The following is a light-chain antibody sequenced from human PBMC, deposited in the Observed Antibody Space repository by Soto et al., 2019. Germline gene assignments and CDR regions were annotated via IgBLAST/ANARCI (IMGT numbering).Light chain of an antibody. CDR1: PSVLYSSNNKNY. CDR3: QHYYSTPPYT. J-gene: IGKJ2*01. CDR2: WAS. V-gene: IGKV4-1*01. Sequence: DIVMTQSPDSLAVSLGERATINCKSSPSVLYSSNNKNYLAWYQQKPGQSPKLLIYWASTRESGVPDRFSGSGSGTDLTLTISSLQAADVAFYYCQHYYSTPPYTFGQGTKLEIK.